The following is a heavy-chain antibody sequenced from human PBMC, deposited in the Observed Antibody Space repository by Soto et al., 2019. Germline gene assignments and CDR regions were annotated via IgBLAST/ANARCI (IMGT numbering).Heavy chain of an antibody. D-gene: IGHD2-2*01. CDR1: GDTFSTYT. Sequence: QVQLVQSGAEVKKPGSSVKVSCKASGDTFSTYTITWMRQAAGQGLEWMEGIIPRSATSNYAQKFQGRVTITADESTSTDYMEMSSLRSEATAVYYCAREGLVLVPTTVNSDYYDYAMDVWGQGTTVTVSS. V-gene: IGHV1-69*12. CDR2: IIPRSATS. J-gene: IGHJ6*02. CDR3: AREGLVLVPTTVNSDYYDYAMDV.